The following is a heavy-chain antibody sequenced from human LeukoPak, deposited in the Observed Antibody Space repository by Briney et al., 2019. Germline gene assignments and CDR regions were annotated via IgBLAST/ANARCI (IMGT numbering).Heavy chain of an antibody. V-gene: IGHV1-24*01. CDR2: FDLEDGET. CDR3: AAGEVGQFFDY. D-gene: IGHD5-24*01. Sequence: ASVKVSCKVSGYTLSELSMHWVRQAPGKGLEWMGGFDLEDGETIYVQKFQGRVTMTEDTSTDTAYMELSSLRSDDTAVYFCAAGEVGQFFDYWGQGTLVNVSS. J-gene: IGHJ4*02. CDR1: GYTLSELS.